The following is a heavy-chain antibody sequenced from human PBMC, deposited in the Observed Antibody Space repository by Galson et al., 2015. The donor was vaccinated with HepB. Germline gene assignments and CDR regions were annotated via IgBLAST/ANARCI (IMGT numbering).Heavy chain of an antibody. CDR3: AKGVLHYYYGMDV. J-gene: IGHJ6*02. V-gene: IGHV3-23*01. D-gene: IGHD3-16*01. Sequence: SLRLSCAASGFTFSSYAMSWVRQAPGKGLEWVSAISGSGGSTYYADSVKGRFTISRDNSKNTLYLQMNSLRAEDTAVYYCAKGVLHYYYGMDVWGQGTTVTVSS. CDR1: GFTFSSYA. CDR2: ISGSGGST.